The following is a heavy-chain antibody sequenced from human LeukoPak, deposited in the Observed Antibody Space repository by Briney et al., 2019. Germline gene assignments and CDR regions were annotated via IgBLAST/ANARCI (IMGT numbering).Heavy chain of an antibody. CDR1: GFTFSTNP. CDR3: ARVGGATAVTMYFEY. J-gene: IGHJ4*02. D-gene: IGHD1-26*01. V-gene: IGHV3-48*02. CDR2: MTTSGNSI. Sequence: GGSLRLSCAASGFTFSTNPMSWVRQAPGKGLEWLSFMTTSGNSIFYAESVKDRLTISRDNAKKSLYLQMNSLRDEDTAVYYCARVGGATAVTMYFEYWGQGTLVTVTS.